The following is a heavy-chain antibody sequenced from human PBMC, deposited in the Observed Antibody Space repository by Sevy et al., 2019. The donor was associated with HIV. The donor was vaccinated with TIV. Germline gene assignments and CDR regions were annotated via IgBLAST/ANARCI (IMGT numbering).Heavy chain of an antibody. CDR1: GFTFYNYG. J-gene: IGHJ4*02. CDR3: AKESSITDRRGIDY. D-gene: IGHD6-6*01. V-gene: IGHV3-30*02. Sequence: GGSLRLSCAASGFTFYNYGMHWVRQAPGKGLEWVTFIRYDGINEYYADSVKGRFVISRDNPKNTLYLQMNTVRAEDTAVYYCAKESSITDRRGIDYWGQGTLFTVSS. CDR2: IRYDGINE.